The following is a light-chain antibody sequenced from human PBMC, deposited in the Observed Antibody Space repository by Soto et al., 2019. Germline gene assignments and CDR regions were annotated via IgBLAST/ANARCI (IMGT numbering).Light chain of an antibody. CDR2: DVT. CDR3: CSYAGSYTYV. CDR1: SSDVGDYNY. J-gene: IGLJ1*01. V-gene: IGLV2-11*01. Sequence: QSALTQPGSLSGSPGQSVTISCTGTSSDVGDYNYVSWYRQHPGKAPKLIIFDVTKRPSGVPDRFSGSKSGNTASLTISGLQAEDEADYYCCSYAGSYTYVYGTGTKVTVL.